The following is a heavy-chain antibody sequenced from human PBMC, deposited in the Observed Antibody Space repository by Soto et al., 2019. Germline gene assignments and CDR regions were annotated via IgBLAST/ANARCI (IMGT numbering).Heavy chain of an antibody. Sequence: EVQLLVSGGGLVQPGGSLRLSCVASGFTFSTYAMNWVRQAPGKGLEWGSAISGSDVSTYFAYSVKGRFTISRDHSKNTLYRQMRGLRAEDTAVYYCAKESLFSGWYVGDALDIWGQGTMVTVSS. J-gene: IGHJ3*02. CDR1: GFTFSTYA. CDR3: AKESLFSGWYVGDALDI. D-gene: IGHD6-19*01. CDR2: ISGSDVST. V-gene: IGHV3-23*01.